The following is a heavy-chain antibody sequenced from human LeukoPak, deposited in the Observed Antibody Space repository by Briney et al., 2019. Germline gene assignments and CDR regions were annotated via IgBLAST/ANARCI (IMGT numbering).Heavy chain of an antibody. V-gene: IGHV4-59*01. Sequence: SETLSLTCTVSGGSISSYYWSWIRQPPGKGLEWIGYIYYSGSTNHNPSLKSRVTISVDTSKNQFSLKLSSVTAADTAVYYCASVGDWSYFDYWGQGTLVTVSS. CDR2: IYYSGST. J-gene: IGHJ4*02. CDR1: GGSISSYY. D-gene: IGHD2-21*02. CDR3: ASVGDWSYFDY.